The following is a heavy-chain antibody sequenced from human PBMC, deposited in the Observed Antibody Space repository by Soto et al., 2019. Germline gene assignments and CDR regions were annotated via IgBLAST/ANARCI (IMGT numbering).Heavy chain of an antibody. CDR2: IKHNGYS. CDR1: GGSFGTSY. V-gene: IGHV4-34*01. Sequence: QVHLQQWGAGLLKPSETLSLTCGVYGGSFGTSYWAWIRQSPEKGLEWIGEIKHNGYSNYNPSLKMRVTIAHDMSEHHFPLKLTRVAATDTDVYYCARVTRFPDAFDIWGQGTPVIVSS. J-gene: IGHJ3*02. CDR3: ARVTRFPDAFDI.